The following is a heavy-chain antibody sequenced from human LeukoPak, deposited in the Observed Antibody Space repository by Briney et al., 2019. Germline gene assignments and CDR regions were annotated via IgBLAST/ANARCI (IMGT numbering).Heavy chain of an antibody. J-gene: IGHJ6*02. D-gene: IGHD3-10*02. CDR3: AKDVRPGGGGMDV. CDR1: GFTFNNYF. V-gene: IGHV3-23*01. CDR2: ISDNGRST. Sequence: GGSLRLSCAASGFTFNNYFMTWVRQAPGKGLEWVSTISDNGRSTHYADSVKGRFTISRDNSKNTLDLQMNSLKAEDTAIYYCAKDVRPGGGGMDVWGQGTTVTVSS.